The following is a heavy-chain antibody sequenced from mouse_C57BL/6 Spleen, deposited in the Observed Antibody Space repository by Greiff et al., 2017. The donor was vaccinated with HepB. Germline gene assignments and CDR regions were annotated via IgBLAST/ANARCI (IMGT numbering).Heavy chain of an antibody. J-gene: IGHJ1*03. D-gene: IGHD1-1*01. CDR1: GYAFTNYL. CDR3: ARDHYGSSPHWYFDV. Sequence: QVQLQQPGAELVKPGASVKLSCKASGYAFTNYLIEWVKQRPGQGLEWIGVINPGSGGTNYNEKFKGKATLTADKSSSTAYMQLSSLTSEDSAVYFCARDHYGSSPHWYFDVWGTGTTVTVSS. V-gene: IGHV1-54*01. CDR2: INPGSGGT.